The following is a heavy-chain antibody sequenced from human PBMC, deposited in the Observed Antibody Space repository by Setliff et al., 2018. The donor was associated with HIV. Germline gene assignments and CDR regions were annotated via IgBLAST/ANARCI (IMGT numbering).Heavy chain of an antibody. CDR2: MNHRGVI. D-gene: IGHD3-22*01. CDR1: GGSFSGYY. V-gene: IGHV4-34*01. CDR3: ATRVYYYDSNKVLREEGFDP. Sequence: PSETLSLTCTVYGGSFSGYYWTWIRQPPGKGLEFIGEMNHRGVIKYLSSLKSRVTMAVDTSKKQFSLKLKSVTAADTAVYFCATRVYYYDSNKVLREEGFDPWGQGTLVTVSS. J-gene: IGHJ5*02.